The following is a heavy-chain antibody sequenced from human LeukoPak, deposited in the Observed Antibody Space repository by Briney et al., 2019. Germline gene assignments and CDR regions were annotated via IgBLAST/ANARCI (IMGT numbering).Heavy chain of an antibody. V-gene: IGHV4-34*01. CDR1: GGSFSGYY. J-gene: IGHJ4*02. D-gene: IGHD3-22*01. Sequence: SETLSLTCAVYGGSFSGYYWSWIRQPPGKGLEWIGEINHSGSTNYNPSLKSRVTISVDTSKNQFSLKLSSVTAADTAVYYCARETPPWYYDSSGYYDHWGQGTLVTVSS. CDR2: INHSGST. CDR3: ARETPPWYYDSSGYYDH.